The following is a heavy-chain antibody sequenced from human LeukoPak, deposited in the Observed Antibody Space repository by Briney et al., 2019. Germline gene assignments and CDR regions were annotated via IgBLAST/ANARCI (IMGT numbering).Heavy chain of an antibody. D-gene: IGHD1-20*01. Sequence: ASVKVSCKASGGTFSSYAISWGRQAPGQGLELMGGIIPIFGTANYAQKFQGRVTITADKSTSTAYMELSSLRSEDTAVYYCARGLGYNWKSDYWGQGTLVTVSS. CDR2: IIPIFGTA. CDR1: GGTFSSYA. V-gene: IGHV1-69*06. J-gene: IGHJ4*02. CDR3: ARGLGYNWKSDY.